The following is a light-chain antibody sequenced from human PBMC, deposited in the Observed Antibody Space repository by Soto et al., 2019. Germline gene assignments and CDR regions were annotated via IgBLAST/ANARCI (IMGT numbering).Light chain of an antibody. CDR3: QRANRFPPT. Sequence: DIQMTQSPSSVSASVGDRVTITCRASQGISNWLAWYQQKPGKAPNLLIFAASSLQSGVPSRFSGSGSGTDFTLTISDLQPEDFSTYYCQRANRFPPTSGQGTKLEIK. J-gene: IGKJ2*01. CDR1: QGISNW. V-gene: IGKV1-12*01. CDR2: AAS.